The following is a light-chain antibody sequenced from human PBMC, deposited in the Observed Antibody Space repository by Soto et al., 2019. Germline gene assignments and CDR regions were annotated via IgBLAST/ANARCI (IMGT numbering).Light chain of an antibody. Sequence: IQLTQSPSSLSASVGDRVTITCRASQAISTYLAWYQQSPGKAPKLLIYAASSLQRGVPSRFSGSGSGTDFTLTISSLQPEDFATYHCQQLNSYPVMFGQGTKVEVK. CDR2: AAS. CDR1: QAISTY. V-gene: IGKV1-9*01. J-gene: IGKJ1*01. CDR3: QQLNSYPVM.